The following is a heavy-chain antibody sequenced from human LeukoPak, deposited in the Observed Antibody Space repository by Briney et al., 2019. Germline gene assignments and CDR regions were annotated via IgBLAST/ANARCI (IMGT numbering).Heavy chain of an antibody. D-gene: IGHD3-3*01. CDR3: QSRFLEWLLDY. J-gene: IGHJ4*02. CDR2: IYDSGST. Sequence: SETLSLTCTVSGGSISSNNYFWGWIRQPPGKGLEWIGSIYDSGSTYYNPSLKSRVTISVDTSKNQFSLKLDSVTAADTAMYYCQSRFLEWLLDYWGQGTLVTVSS. V-gene: IGHV4-39*01. CDR1: GGSISSNNYF.